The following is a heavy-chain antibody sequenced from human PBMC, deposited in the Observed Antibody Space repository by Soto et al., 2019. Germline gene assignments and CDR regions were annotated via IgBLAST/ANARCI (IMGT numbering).Heavy chain of an antibody. V-gene: IGHV4-34*01. J-gene: IGHJ6*02. D-gene: IGHD6-19*01. CDR2: INHSGVT. CDR1: GGSFSGYY. CDR3: ARFSGSYYYAMDV. Sequence: QVQLQQWGAGPLKPSGTLSLTCAVYGGSFSGYYWSWIRQPPGKGLEWIGEINHSGVTNYKPSLKRRVTISVDTSKNQFSLQLKSVTAADTALYYCARFSGSYYYAMDVWGQGSTVTVSS.